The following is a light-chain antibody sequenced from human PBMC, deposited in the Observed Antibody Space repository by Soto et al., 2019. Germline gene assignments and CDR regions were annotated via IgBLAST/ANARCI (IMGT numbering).Light chain of an antibody. J-gene: IGLJ1*01. CDR1: SSDVGGYDY. Sequence: QSVLTQPASVPGSPGQSVTISCTGTSSDVGGYDYVSCYQHHPGKAPKLVIYDVTYRPSGVCDRFSVATPAHTASLTYSGLQAEDEADYYCSSYTSSSTYVFGTGTKVTVL. V-gene: IGLV2-14*01. CDR3: SSYTSSSTYV. CDR2: DVT.